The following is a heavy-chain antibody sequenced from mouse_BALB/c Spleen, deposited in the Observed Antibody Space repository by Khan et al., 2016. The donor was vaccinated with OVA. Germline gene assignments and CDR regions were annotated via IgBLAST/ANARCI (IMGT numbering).Heavy chain of an antibody. D-gene: IGHD2-4*01. CDR3: ARKNYDGYAMDY. V-gene: IGHV3-2*02. J-gene: IGHJ4*01. CDR2: ISYGGST. CDR1: GYSITSDYA. Sequence: EVQLQESGPGLVKPSQSLSLTCTVTGYSITSDYAWDWIRQFPGNKLEWMGYISYGGSTSYNPSLKSRISITRDTSKNQFFLQLNSVTTEDTATYYCARKNYDGYAMDYWGQGTSVTVSP.